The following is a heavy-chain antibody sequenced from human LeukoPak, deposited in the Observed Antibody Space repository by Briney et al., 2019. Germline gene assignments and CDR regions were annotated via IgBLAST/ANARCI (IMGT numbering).Heavy chain of an antibody. J-gene: IGHJ4*02. V-gene: IGHV3-53*01. Sequence: PGGSLRLSCTVSGFTVSSNSMSWVRQAPGKGLEWVSFIYSDNTHYSDSVKGRFTISRDNSKNTLYLQMNSLRAEDTAVYYCARGERLNQILNYFDYCGQGTLVTVSS. CDR2: IYSDNT. D-gene: IGHD3-3*01. CDR3: ARGERLNQILNYFDY. CDR1: GFTVSSNS.